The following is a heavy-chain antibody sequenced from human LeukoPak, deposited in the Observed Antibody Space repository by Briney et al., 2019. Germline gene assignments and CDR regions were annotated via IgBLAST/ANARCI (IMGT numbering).Heavy chain of an antibody. CDR1: GGSISSSSYY. V-gene: IGHV4-39*01. J-gene: IGHJ4*02. Sequence: ETLSLTCTVSGGSISSSSYYWGWIRQPPGKGLEWIGSIYYSGSTYYNPSLKSRVTISVDTSKNQFSLKLSSVTAADTAVYYCARHVASLYYYDSSGTLLDYWGQGTLVTVSS. CDR2: IYYSGST. D-gene: IGHD3-22*01. CDR3: ARHVASLYYYDSSGTLLDY.